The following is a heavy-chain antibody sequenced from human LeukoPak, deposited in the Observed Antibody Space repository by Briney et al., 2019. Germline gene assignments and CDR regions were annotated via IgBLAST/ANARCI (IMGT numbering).Heavy chain of an antibody. CDR2: INPNSGGT. D-gene: IGHD3-10*01. Sequence: ASVKVSCKASGYSFTDYYLHWVRQAPGQGLEWMGLINPNSGGTNYAQKFQGRVTMTRDTSISTAYMELSRLRSDDTAVYYCARDLPYYGSGSYNMPLDYWGQGTLVTVSS. V-gene: IGHV1-2*02. CDR3: ARDLPYYGSGSYNMPLDY. CDR1: GYSFTDYY. J-gene: IGHJ4*02.